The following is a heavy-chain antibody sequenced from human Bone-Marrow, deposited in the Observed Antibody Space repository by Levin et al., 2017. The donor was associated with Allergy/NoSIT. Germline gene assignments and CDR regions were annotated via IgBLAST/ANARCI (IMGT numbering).Heavy chain of an antibody. CDR3: AGQDIVVVVPYSRTFDI. V-gene: IGHV1-2*02. Sequence: AASVKVSCKASGYRFNGYYIHWVRQAPGQGLEWMGWINPNSGDTKYAQKFQGRVTMTRDTSITTAYMELRRLTSDDPAVYYCAGQDIVVVVPYSRTFDIWGQGTMVTVSS. J-gene: IGHJ3*02. CDR1: GYRFNGYY. CDR2: INPNSGDT. D-gene: IGHD2-15*01.